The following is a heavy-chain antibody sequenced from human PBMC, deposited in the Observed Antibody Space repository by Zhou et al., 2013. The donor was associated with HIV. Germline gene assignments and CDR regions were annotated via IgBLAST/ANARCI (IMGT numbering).Heavy chain of an antibody. Sequence: QVQVVQSGAEVKEPGASVKVSCKASGGTFSSYAISWVRQAPGQGLEWMGRIIPILGIANYAQKFQGRVTITADKSTSTAYMELSSLRSEDTAVYYCARESGTAMVTVDYWGQGTLVTVSS. J-gene: IGHJ4*02. V-gene: IGHV1-69*09. CDR3: ARESGTAMVTVDY. CDR1: GGTFSSYA. D-gene: IGHD5-18*01. CDR2: IIPILGIA.